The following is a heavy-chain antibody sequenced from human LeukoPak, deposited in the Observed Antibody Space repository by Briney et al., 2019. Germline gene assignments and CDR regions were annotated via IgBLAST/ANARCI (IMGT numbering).Heavy chain of an antibody. CDR3: ASSGYSSGWGLWY. CDR1: GFTFSSNN. Sequence: HPGGSLSLSGAASGFTFSSNNMAWVGQAPGKGLEWFSVIYSGGRTYYADSVKGRFTISRDNSKNTLYLQMNRMRAEDTAVYYCASSGYSSGWGLWYWGQGTLVTVSS. V-gene: IGHV3-53*01. D-gene: IGHD6-19*01. J-gene: IGHJ4*02. CDR2: IYSGGRT.